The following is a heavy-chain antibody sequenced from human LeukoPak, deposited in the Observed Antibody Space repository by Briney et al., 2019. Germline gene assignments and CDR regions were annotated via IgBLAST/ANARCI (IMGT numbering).Heavy chain of an antibody. V-gene: IGHV3-11*04. Sequence: GGSLRLSCAASGFTFSDYYMSWIRQAPGKGLEWVSYISSSGSTIYYADSVKGRFTISRDNAKNSLYLQMNSLRAEDTAVYYCARARQYYYGSGSYSDYWGQGTLVTVSS. J-gene: IGHJ4*02. CDR2: ISSSGSTI. D-gene: IGHD3-10*01. CDR3: ARARQYYYGSGSYSDY. CDR1: GFTFSDYY.